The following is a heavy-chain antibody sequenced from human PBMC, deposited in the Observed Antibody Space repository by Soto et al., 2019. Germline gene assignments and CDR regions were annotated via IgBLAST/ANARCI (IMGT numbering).Heavy chain of an antibody. CDR3: AKGLYSSKYYYYYMDV. CDR1: GGSISSYY. J-gene: IGHJ6*03. D-gene: IGHD6-13*01. CDR2: IYYSGST. Sequence: PSETLSLTCTVSGGSISSYYWSWIRQPPGKGLEWIGYIYYSGSTNYNPSLKSRVTISVDTSKNQFSLKLSSVTAADTAVYFCAKGLYSSKYYYYYMDVWANGTTVTVSS. V-gene: IGHV4-59*08.